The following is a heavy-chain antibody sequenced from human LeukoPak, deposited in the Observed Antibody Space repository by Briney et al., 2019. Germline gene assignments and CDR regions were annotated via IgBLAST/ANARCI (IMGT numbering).Heavy chain of an antibody. CDR1: GFTFSSYA. Sequence: GGSLRLSCAASGFTFSSYAMSWVRQAPGKGLEWVSAISGSGGSTYYADSVKGRFTISRDNSKNTLYLQMNSLRAEDTAVYYCATHAPLRYFDWIHHPPDYWDQGTLVTVSS. J-gene: IGHJ4*02. CDR3: ATHAPLRYFDWIHHPPDY. D-gene: IGHD3-9*01. V-gene: IGHV3-23*01. CDR2: ISGSGGST.